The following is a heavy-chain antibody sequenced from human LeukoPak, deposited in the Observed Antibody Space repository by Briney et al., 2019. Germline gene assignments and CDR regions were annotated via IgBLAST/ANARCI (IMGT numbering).Heavy chain of an antibody. D-gene: IGHD2-2*01. CDR3: ARHRPMYSSTRLGLDY. Sequence: PSETLSLTCTVSGGSISSYYWSWIRQPPGKGLEWIGYIYYSGSTNYNPSLKSRVTISVDTSKNQFSLKLGSVTAADTAVYYCARHRPMYSSTRLGLDYWGQGTLVTVSS. J-gene: IGHJ4*02. V-gene: IGHV4-59*08. CDR2: IYYSGST. CDR1: GGSISSYY.